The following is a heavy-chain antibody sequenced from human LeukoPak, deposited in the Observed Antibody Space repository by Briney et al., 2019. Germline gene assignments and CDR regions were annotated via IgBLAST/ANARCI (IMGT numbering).Heavy chain of an antibody. D-gene: IGHD2-21*01. V-gene: IGHV1-46*01. CDR1: GYTFTSYY. J-gene: IGHJ4*02. CDR3: ARDLTVLSDIEGVYFDY. Sequence: ASVKVSCKASGYTFTSYYMHWVRQAPGQGLEWMGIINPSGGSTSYAQKFQGRVSMTRDTSTSTVYMELSSLRSEDTAVYYCARDLTVLSDIEGVYFDYWGQGTLVTVSS. CDR2: INPSGGST.